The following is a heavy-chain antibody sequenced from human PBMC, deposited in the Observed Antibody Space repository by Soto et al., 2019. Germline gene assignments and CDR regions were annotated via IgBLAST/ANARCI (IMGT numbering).Heavy chain of an antibody. Sequence: EVQLVQSGAEVKKAGESLRISCKGSGYSFTGYWISWVRLMPGKGLEWVGRIDPSDSLTNYSPSFQGHVTISSDNSISTASLQWSRLKASDTAMYYCARQRDYHYGMDVWGHGTTVIVSS. J-gene: IGHJ6*02. CDR1: GYSFTGYW. CDR2: IDPSDSLT. V-gene: IGHV5-10-1*01. CDR3: ARQRDYHYGMDV.